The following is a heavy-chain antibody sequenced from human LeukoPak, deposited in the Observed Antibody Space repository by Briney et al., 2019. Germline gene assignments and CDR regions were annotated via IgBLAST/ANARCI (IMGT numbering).Heavy chain of an antibody. Sequence: SETPSLTCAVYGGSFSGYYWSWIRQPPGKGLECIGEINHSGSTNYNPSLKSRVTISVDTSKNQFSLKLSSVTAADTAVYYCARGGYCSSTSCYKYYYYYYYMDVWGKGTTVTVSS. D-gene: IGHD2-2*02. CDR3: ARGGYCSSTSCYKYYYYYYYMDV. V-gene: IGHV4-34*01. CDR2: INHSGST. CDR1: GGSFSGYY. J-gene: IGHJ6*03.